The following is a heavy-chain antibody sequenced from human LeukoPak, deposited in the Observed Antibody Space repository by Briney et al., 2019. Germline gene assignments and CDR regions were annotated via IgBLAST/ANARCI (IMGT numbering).Heavy chain of an antibody. CDR3: TRRGGAGERSTTGVGMDV. CDR2: INCNSGYA. CDR1: GYDFTDYF. V-gene: IGHV1-2*06. J-gene: IGHJ6*01. Sequence: ASVKVSCTSSGYDFTDYFLYWVRLAPGQGLEWVGRINCNSGYANYAQKFQDRVTLTRDTSINTGYMELSRVTFDDTAIYYCTRRGGAGERSTTGVGMDVWGQGTTVTVSS. D-gene: IGHD1-1*01.